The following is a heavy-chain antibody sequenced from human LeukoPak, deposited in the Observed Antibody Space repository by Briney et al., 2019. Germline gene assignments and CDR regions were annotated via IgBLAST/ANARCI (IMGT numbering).Heavy chain of an antibody. CDR2: IYYSGST. D-gene: IGHD3-10*01. Sequence: SQTLSLTCAVSGGSISSGGYYWSWIRQPPGKGLEWIGYIYYSGSTNYNPSLKSRVTISVDTSKNQFSLKLSSVTAADTAVYYCASGLPFGDFDYWGQGTLVTVSS. J-gene: IGHJ4*02. V-gene: IGHV4-61*08. CDR1: GGSISSGGYY. CDR3: ASGLPFGDFDY.